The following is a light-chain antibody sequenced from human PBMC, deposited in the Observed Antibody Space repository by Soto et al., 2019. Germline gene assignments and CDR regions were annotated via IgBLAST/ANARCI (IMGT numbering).Light chain of an antibody. J-gene: IGLJ2*01. CDR3: SSYTSSTPRVL. Sequence: QSALTQPASVSGSPGQSITISCSGTSSDVGGSNYVSWYQQHPGQAPKLIIYDVSYRPSGVSNRFSGSKSANTASLTISGLQAEDEAHYFCSSYTSSTPRVLFGGGTKLTVL. CDR2: DVS. V-gene: IGLV2-14*03. CDR1: SSDVGGSNY.